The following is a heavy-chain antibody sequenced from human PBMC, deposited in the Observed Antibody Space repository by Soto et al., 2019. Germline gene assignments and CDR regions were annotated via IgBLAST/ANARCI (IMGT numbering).Heavy chain of an antibody. D-gene: IGHD5-12*01. CDR3: ARDPSSLSSGYDHNWFDP. J-gene: IGHJ5*02. CDR1: GFTFSSYS. CDR2: ISSSSSYI. V-gene: IGHV3-21*01. Sequence: PGGSLRLSCAASGFTFSSYSMNWVRQAPGKGLEWVSSISSSSSYIYYADSVKGRFTISRDNAKNSLYLQMNSLRAEDTAVYYCARDPSSLSSGYDHNWFDPWGQGTLVTVSS.